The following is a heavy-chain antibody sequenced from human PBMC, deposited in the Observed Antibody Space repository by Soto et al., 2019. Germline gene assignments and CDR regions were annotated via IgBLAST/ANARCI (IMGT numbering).Heavy chain of an antibody. CDR3: ASLWFGAVHDY. CDR2: INHSGST. V-gene: IGHV4-34*01. D-gene: IGHD3-10*01. J-gene: IGHJ4*02. CDR1: GGSFSGYY. Sequence: QVQLQQWGAGLLKPSETLSLTCAVYGGSFSGYYWSWIRQPPGKGLEWIGEINHSGSTNYNPSLNSRVTISVDTSKNQFSLKLSSVTAADTAVYYCASLWFGAVHDYWGQGTLVTVSS.